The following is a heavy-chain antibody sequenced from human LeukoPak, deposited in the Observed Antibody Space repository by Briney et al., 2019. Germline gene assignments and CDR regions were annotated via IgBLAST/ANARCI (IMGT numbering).Heavy chain of an antibody. CDR1: GFTCSTYA. J-gene: IGHJ3*02. Sequence: PGGSLRLSCAASGFTCSTYAMTWVRQAPGKGLEWVSTISDGGGNTYYADSVKGRFTISRDNSKNTLYLQMNSLRAEDTAVYYCAKNLLIGTFDIWGQGTMVTVSS. V-gene: IGHV3-23*01. CDR2: ISDGGGNT. D-gene: IGHD2-15*01. CDR3: AKNLLIGTFDI.